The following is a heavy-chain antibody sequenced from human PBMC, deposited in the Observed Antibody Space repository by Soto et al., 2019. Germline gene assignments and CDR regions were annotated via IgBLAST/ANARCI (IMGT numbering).Heavy chain of an antibody. J-gene: IGHJ6*02. V-gene: IGHV4-30-2*06. CDR1: GGSISSGGYS. CDR3: ARDYYGMDV. Sequence: TSETLSLTCTVSGGSISSGGYSWTWIRQSPGKGLEWIGYTYQSGSAYYNPSLKSRVTISVDRSKNQFSLNLTSVTAADTAVYYCARDYYGMDVWGQGTTVTVSS. CDR2: TYQSGSA.